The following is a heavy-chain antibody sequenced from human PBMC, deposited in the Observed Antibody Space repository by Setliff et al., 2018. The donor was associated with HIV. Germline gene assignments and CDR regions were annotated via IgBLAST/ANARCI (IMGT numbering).Heavy chain of an antibody. Sequence: GGSLRLSCVGSGFSFSDYYMTWVRQAPGKGLEWVGFIRSKAFGETTNYAASVKGRFTISRDDSKSIAYLQMNSLRAEDTALYYCMSEYKSGCWGQGTLVTVSS. J-gene: IGHJ4*02. V-gene: IGHV3-49*04. CDR1: GFSFSDYY. CDR2: IRSKAFGETT. D-gene: IGHD6-19*01. CDR3: MSEYKSGC.